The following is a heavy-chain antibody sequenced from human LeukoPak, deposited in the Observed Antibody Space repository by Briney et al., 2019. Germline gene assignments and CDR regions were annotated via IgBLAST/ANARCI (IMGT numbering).Heavy chain of an antibody. Sequence: PSETLSLTCTVPGGSISSTSYYWGWIRQPPGKGLEWIGSISYSGTTYYNPSLKSRVTISVDTSKNQFSLKLNSVTAADTAVYYCARDPDFWSGYYDFDYWGQGTLVTVSS. V-gene: IGHV4-39*07. J-gene: IGHJ4*02. CDR3: ARDPDFWSGYYDFDY. CDR1: GGSISSTSYY. CDR2: ISYSGTT. D-gene: IGHD3-3*01.